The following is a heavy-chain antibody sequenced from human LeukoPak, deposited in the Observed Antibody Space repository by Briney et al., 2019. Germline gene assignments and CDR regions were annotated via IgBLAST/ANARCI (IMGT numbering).Heavy chain of an antibody. CDR3: ARVEGGYDYVWGSYRYFDY. V-gene: IGHV4-59*01. CDR1: GGSISSYH. Sequence: SETLSLTCTVSGGSISSYHWSWIRQPPGKGLEWIGYIYYSGSTNYNPSLKSRVTISVDTSKNQFSLKLSSVTAADTAVYYCARVEGGYDYVWGSYRYFDYWGQGTLVTVSS. J-gene: IGHJ4*02. D-gene: IGHD3-16*02. CDR2: IYYSGST.